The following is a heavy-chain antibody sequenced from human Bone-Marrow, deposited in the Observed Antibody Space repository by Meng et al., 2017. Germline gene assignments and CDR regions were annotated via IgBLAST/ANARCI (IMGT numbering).Heavy chain of an antibody. D-gene: IGHD3-3*01. CDR3: ARQGFLEWLLYRGNWFDP. CDR1: GGAISSSSYY. J-gene: IGHJ5*02. CDR2: IYYSGST. Sequence: QLQLQESGPGRGKPAETRSRTGTVSGGAISSSSYYWGWIRQPPGKGLEWSGSIYYSGSTYYNPSLKSRVTISVDTSKNQFSLKLSSVTAADTAVYYCARQGFLEWLLYRGNWFDPWGQGTLVTVSS. V-gene: IGHV4-39*01.